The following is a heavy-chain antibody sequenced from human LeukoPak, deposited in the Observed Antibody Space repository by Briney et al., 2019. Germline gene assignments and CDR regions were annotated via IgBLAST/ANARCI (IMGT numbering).Heavy chain of an antibody. V-gene: IGHV4-61*01. CDR1: GDSVSSRNYH. D-gene: IGHD3-22*01. Sequence: SETLSLTCSVSGDSVSSRNYHWSWIRQPPGKGLEWIAYIYYSGSTNYNPSLKSRVTISVDTSKNQFSLKPSSVTAADTAVYYCARMYYYDNSFDYWGQGTLVTVSS. CDR3: ARMYYYDNSFDY. J-gene: IGHJ4*02. CDR2: IYYSGST.